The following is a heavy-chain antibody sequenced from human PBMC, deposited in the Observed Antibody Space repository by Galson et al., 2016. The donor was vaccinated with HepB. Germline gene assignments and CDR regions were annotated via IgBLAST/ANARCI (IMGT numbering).Heavy chain of an antibody. D-gene: IGHD3-9*01. CDR2: MNAGNGNT. CDR1: GYTFIRYA. J-gene: IGHJ4*02. CDR3: ARDMKDYEILTGVFEY. V-gene: IGHV1-3*01. Sequence: CKASGYTFIRYAIHWVRQAPGQRLEWVGWMNAGNGNTKYSQRFQGRVTITRGTSASTAYMELSSLRSEDTAVYYCARDMKDYEILTGVFEYWGQGTLVTVSS.